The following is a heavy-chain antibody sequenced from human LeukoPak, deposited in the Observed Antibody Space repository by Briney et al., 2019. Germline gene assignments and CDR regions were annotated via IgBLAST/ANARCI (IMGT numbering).Heavy chain of an antibody. CDR3: ARRAGAYSHPYDY. J-gene: IGHJ4*02. Sequence: GGSLRLSCTVSGFTVSTNSMSWVRQAPGKGLEWVSFIYSDNTHYSHSVKGRVTISRDNSTNTLYLQMNSLRVETTAVYYSARRAGAYSHPYDYWGQGTLVTVSS. V-gene: IGHV3-53*01. CDR2: IYSDNT. D-gene: IGHD4/OR15-4a*01. CDR1: GFTVSTNS.